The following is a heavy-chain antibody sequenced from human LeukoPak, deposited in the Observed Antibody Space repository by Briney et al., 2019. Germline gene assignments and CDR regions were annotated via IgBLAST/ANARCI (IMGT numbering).Heavy chain of an antibody. J-gene: IGHJ4*02. D-gene: IGHD6-13*01. CDR2: IYPGDSDT. Sequence: GESLKISFKGSGYSFTSYWIGWVRQMPGKGLEWMGIIYPGDSDTRYSSSFQGQVTISADKSISTAYLQWSSLKASDTAMYYCARSIAAAGTWFDYWGQGTLVTVSS. CDR3: ARSIAAAGTWFDY. V-gene: IGHV5-51*01. CDR1: GYSFTSYW.